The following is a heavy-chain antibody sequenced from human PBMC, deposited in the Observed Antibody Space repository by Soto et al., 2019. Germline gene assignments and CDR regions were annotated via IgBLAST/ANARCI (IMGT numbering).Heavy chain of an antibody. D-gene: IGHD5-12*01. CDR2: IYYSGST. V-gene: IGHV4-59*01. CDR3: ARAKATGRPGGMDV. CDR1: GGSISSYY. J-gene: IGHJ6*02. Sequence: SETLSLTCTVSGGSISSYYWSWIRQPPGKGLEWIGYIYYSGSTNYNPSLKSRVTISVDTSKNQFSLKLSSVTAADTAVYYCARAKATGRPGGMDVWGQGTTLTVSS.